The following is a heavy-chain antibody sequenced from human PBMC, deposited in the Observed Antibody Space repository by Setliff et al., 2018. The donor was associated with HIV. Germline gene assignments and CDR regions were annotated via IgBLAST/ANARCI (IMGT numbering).Heavy chain of an antibody. CDR1: GFTFSSYD. J-gene: IGHJ6*03. Sequence: SLRLSCAASGFTFSSYDMHWVRQATGKGLEWVSAIGTIDDTYYSDSVKGRFTISRENAKNSLYLQMNSLRAEDTAVYYCAREIQNCGANHWYCYMDVWGKGTTVTVSS. V-gene: IGHV3-13*01. CDR3: AREIQNCGANHWYCYMDV. D-gene: IGHD4-17*01. CDR2: IGTIDDT.